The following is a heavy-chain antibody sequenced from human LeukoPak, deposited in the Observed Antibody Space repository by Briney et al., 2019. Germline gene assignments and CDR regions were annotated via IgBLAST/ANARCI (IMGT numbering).Heavy chain of an antibody. CDR1: GGSISSGGYY. Sequence: SQTLSLTCTVSGGSISSGGYYWSWIRQHPGKGLEWIGYIYYSGSTYYNPSLKSRVTISVDTSKNQFSLKLSSVTAADTAVYYCAREVTYYYDSSVAFDIWGQGTMVTVSS. CDR3: AREVTYYYDSSVAFDI. J-gene: IGHJ3*02. CDR2: IYYSGST. D-gene: IGHD3-22*01. V-gene: IGHV4-31*03.